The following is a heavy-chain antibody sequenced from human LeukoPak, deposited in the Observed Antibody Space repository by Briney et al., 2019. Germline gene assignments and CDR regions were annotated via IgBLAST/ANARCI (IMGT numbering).Heavy chain of an antibody. V-gene: IGHV3-20*04. D-gene: IGHD3-22*01. CDR2: INWNGGST. J-gene: IGHJ4*02. CDR3: ARVRDSSGYYSDFDY. CDR1: GFTFDDYG. Sequence: RSGGSLRLSCAASGFTFDDYGMSWVRQAPGKGLEWVSGINWNGGSTGYADSVKGRFTISRDNAKNSLYLQMNSLRAGDTAVYYCARVRDSSGYYSDFDYWGQGTLVPVSS.